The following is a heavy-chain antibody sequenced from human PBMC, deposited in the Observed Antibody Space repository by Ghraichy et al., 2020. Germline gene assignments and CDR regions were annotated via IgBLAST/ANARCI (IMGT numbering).Heavy chain of an antibody. CDR3: ARGSQRIAAAGWFDP. J-gene: IGHJ5*02. CDR1: GGSFSGYY. CDR2: INHSGST. Sequence: SETLSLTCAVYGGSFSGYYWSWIRQPPGKGLEWIGEINHSGSTNYNPSLKSRVTISVDTSKNQFSLKLSSVTAADTAVYYCARGSQRIAAAGWFDPWGQETLVTVSS. V-gene: IGHV4-34*01. D-gene: IGHD6-13*01.